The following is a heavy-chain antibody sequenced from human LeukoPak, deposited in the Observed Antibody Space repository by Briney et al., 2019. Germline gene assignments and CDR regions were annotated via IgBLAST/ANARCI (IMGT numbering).Heavy chain of an antibody. CDR3: ARGRLGSYSDF. CDR1: GDSISSSTDY. J-gene: IGHJ4*02. CDR2: IYYSGTP. D-gene: IGHD3-16*01. Sequence: SETLSLTCTVSGDSISSSTDYWSYIRQPPGKGLEWIGSIYYSGTPHYNPSLKGRLTISVDTSKKQFSLKLTSVTAADTAVYYCARGRLGSYSDFWGQGTLVTVSS. V-gene: IGHV4-39*07.